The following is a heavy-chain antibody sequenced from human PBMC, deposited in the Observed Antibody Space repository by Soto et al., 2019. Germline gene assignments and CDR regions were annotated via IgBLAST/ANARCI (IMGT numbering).Heavy chain of an antibody. CDR3: ARGPNHRRAIVSAVPQYYGMDV. CDR2: ISSGSDTI. J-gene: IGHJ6*02. Sequence: GGSLRLSCVASGFGIADDYMSWIRQVPGKGLEWLSYISSGSDTIFYADSVKGRFTISRDNGKNSLDLQMDSLRPDDSAVYYCARGPNHRRAIVSAVPQYYGMDVWGQGTTVTVSS. V-gene: IGHV3-11*01. CDR1: GFGIADDY. D-gene: IGHD1-26*01.